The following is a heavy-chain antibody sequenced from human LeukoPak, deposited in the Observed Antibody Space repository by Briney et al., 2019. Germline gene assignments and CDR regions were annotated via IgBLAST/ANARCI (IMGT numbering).Heavy chain of an antibody. CDR2: ISAYNGNT. Sequence: ASVKVSCKASGYTFTSYGISWVRQAPGQGLEWMGWISAYNGNTNYAQKLQGRVTMTTDTSTSTAYMELRSLRSDDTAVYYCARGPERGSGSYYSEGWFDPWGQGTLVTVSS. D-gene: IGHD3-10*01. V-gene: IGHV1-18*01. J-gene: IGHJ5*02. CDR3: ARGPERGSGSYYSEGWFDP. CDR1: GYTFTSYG.